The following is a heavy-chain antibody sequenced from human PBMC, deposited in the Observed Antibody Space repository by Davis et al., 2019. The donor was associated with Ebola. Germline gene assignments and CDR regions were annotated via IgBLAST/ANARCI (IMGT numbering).Heavy chain of an antibody. CDR2: ISAYNGNT. CDR1: GYTFTSYG. Sequence: ASVKVSCKASGYTFTSYGISWVRQAPGQGLEWMGWISAYNGNTNYAQKLQGRVTMTTDTSTSTAYMELRSLRSDDTAVYYCARVPGGVNCSSTSCYWYYYYGMDVWGQGTTVTVSS. V-gene: IGHV1-18*01. J-gene: IGHJ6*02. D-gene: IGHD2-2*01. CDR3: ARVPGGVNCSSTSCYWYYYYGMDV.